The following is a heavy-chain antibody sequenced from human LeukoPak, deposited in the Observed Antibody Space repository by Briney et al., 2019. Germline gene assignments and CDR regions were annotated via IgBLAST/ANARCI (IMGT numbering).Heavy chain of an antibody. CDR2: INPNSGGT. CDR1: GYTFTGYY. D-gene: IGHD3-10*01. V-gene: IGHV1-2*02. Sequence: GASVKVSCKASGYTFTGYYMHWVRQAPGQGLEWMGWINPNSGGTNYAQKFQGRVTMTRDTSISTAYMELSRLRSDDTAVYYCAREQGGSGSYYDYWGQGTLVTVSS. J-gene: IGHJ4*02. CDR3: AREQGGSGSYYDY.